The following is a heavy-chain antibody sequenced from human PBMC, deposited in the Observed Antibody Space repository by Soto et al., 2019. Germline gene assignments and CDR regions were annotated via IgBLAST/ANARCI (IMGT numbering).Heavy chain of an antibody. Sequence: QITLRESGPTLVKPTQTLTLTCTFSGFSFTTSGVGVGWFRQPPGQALQWLALIYWNGNERYSPSLNNRLTVTKDTSKNPVVLTMTDVDPVDTATYYCARELSGYYYVMDVWGQGTNVTVSS. CDR2: IYWNGNE. J-gene: IGHJ6*02. V-gene: IGHV2-5*01. CDR1: GFSFTTSGVG. CDR3: ARELSGYYYVMDV. D-gene: IGHD2-15*01.